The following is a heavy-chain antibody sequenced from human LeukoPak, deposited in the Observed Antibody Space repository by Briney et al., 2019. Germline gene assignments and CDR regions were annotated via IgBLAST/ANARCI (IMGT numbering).Heavy chain of an antibody. V-gene: IGHV1-18*01. D-gene: IGHD2/OR15-2a*01. CDR1: GYTFTSYG. Sequence: GASVKVSCKASGYTFTSYGISWVRQAPGQGLEWMGWISAYNGNTNYAQKFQGRVTMTRDTSISTAYMELSRLRSDDTAVYYCARGRDRTFHSLWGQGTLVTVSS. CDR2: ISAYNGNT. CDR3: ARGRDRTFHSL. J-gene: IGHJ4*02.